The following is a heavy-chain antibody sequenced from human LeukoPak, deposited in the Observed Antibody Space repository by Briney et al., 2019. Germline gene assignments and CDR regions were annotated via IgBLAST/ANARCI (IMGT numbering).Heavy chain of an antibody. D-gene: IGHD3/OR15-3a*01. CDR1: GFTFSSYS. Sequence: GGSLRLSCAASGFTFSSYSMNWVRQAPGKGLEWVSSISPSSTYIKYSDSVKGRFTISRDDAKNSLYLQMNSLRADDTAVYYCARDRDWNFDYWGQGTLVTVSS. J-gene: IGHJ4*02. CDR2: ISPSSTYI. V-gene: IGHV3-21*01. CDR3: ARDRDWNFDY.